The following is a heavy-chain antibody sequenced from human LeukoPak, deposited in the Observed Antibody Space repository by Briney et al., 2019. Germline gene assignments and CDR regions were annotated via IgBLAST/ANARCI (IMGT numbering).Heavy chain of an antibody. V-gene: IGHV4-61*02. J-gene: IGHJ3*02. CDR2: IYTSGST. D-gene: IGHD3-16*01. CDR1: GGSISSGSYY. CDR3: ARSYIAFDI. Sequence: PSETLSLTCTVSGGSISSGSYYWSWIRQPAGKGLEWIGGIYTSGSTNYNPSLKSRVTISVDTSKNQFSLKLSSVTAADTAVYYCARSYIAFDIWGQGTMVTVSS.